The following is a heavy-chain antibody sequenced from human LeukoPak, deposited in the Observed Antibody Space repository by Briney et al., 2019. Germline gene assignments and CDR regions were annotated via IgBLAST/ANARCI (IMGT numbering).Heavy chain of an antibody. CDR1: GFTFSSYW. D-gene: IGHD5-24*01. Sequence: GGSLRLSCAASGFTFSSYWMHWVRQAPGKGLEWVSTISGSGGTTNYADSVKGRFTISRDSSKSTLYLQMNSLRAEDTAVYFCAKGGPQFFDYWGQGSLVTVSS. CDR3: AKGGPQFFDY. V-gene: IGHV3-23*01. J-gene: IGHJ4*02. CDR2: ISGSGGTT.